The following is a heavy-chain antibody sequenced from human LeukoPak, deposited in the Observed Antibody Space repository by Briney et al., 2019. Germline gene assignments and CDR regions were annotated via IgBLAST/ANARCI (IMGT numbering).Heavy chain of an antibody. CDR2: ISGSGGST. CDR3: AKDRFKEYSSSSPVDY. Sequence: GGSLRLSCAASGLTFSSYAMSWVRQAPGKGLEWVSAISGSGGSTYYADSVKGRFTISRDNSKNTLYLQMNSLRAEDTAVYYCAKDRFKEYSSSSPVDYWGQGTLVTVSS. D-gene: IGHD6-6*01. CDR1: GLTFSSYA. J-gene: IGHJ4*02. V-gene: IGHV3-23*01.